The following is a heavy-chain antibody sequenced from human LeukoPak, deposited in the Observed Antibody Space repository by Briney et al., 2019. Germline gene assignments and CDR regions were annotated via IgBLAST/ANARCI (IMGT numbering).Heavy chain of an antibody. D-gene: IGHD5-18*01. CDR3: ARQLPEYGYLSRWIDP. CDR2: IYHSGST. Sequence: SETLSLTCTVSGGSISSNNYYWGWIRQPPGNGLEWIGNIYHSGSTYHNPSLKSRVTISVDTSKNQFSLKLSSVTAADTAVYYCARQLPEYGYLSRWIDPWGQGTLVTVSS. CDR1: GGSISSNNYY. V-gene: IGHV4-39*01. J-gene: IGHJ5*02.